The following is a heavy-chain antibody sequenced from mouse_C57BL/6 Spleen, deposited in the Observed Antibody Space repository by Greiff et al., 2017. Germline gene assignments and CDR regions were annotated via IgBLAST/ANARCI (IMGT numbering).Heavy chain of an antibody. CDR1: GYAFSSYW. CDR2: IYPGDGDT. Sequence: QVQLKQSGAELVKPGASVKISCKASGYAFSSYWMNWVKQRPGKGLEWIGQIYPGDGDTNYNGKFKGKATLTADKSSSTAYMQLSSLTSDDSAVYFCARSETTVVGGCFDYWGQGTTLTVSS. D-gene: IGHD1-1*01. CDR3: ARSETTVVGGCFDY. J-gene: IGHJ2*01. V-gene: IGHV1-80*01.